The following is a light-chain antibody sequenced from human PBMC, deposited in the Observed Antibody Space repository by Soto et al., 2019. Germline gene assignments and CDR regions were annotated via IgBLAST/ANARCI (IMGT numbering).Light chain of an antibody. V-gene: IGKV3-11*01. Sequence: EIVLTQSPVTLSLFPGERATLSCRASQNVGSYLAWYQQKPGQAPRLLIYDGSNSAPGIPARFSGSQSGTDFTLTISSLEPEDFAVYHCQQRALWRRTFGQGTKLEIK. CDR1: QNVGSY. CDR2: DGS. CDR3: QQRALWRRT. J-gene: IGKJ2*01.